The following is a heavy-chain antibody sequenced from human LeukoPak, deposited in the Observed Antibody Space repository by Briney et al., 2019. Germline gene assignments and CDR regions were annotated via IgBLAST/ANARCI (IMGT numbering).Heavy chain of an antibody. V-gene: IGHV3-64*01. CDR2: ISGNGDDT. CDR3: ARVVYYFDY. CDR1: EFTFSSHT. Sequence: GGSLRLSCVASEFTFSSHTMHWFRQAPGKGLEYVSAISGNGDDTYYANSVKGRFTVSRDNSKNTLYLQMGSLRAEDMAVYYCARVVYYFDYWGQGTLVTVSS. J-gene: IGHJ4*02.